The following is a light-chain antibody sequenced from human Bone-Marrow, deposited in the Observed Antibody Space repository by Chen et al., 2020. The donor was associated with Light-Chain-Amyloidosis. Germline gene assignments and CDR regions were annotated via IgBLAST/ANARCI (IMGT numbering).Light chain of an antibody. V-gene: IGKV3-11*01. CDR3: QQRRSWPLT. CDR2: DAS. J-gene: IGKJ4*01. Sequence: DIVLTQSPATLSLSPGERATLSCRASQSVNSFLGWYQQKPGQAPRLLIYDASNRATGIPARFSGSGSGTDFTLTISSLEPDDFAVYYCQQRRSWPLTFGGGTKVEI. CDR1: QSVNSF.